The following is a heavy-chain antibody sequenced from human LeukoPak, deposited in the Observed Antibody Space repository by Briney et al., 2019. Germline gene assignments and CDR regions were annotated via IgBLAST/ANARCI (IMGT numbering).Heavy chain of an antibody. J-gene: IGHJ3*02. CDR1: AYTFTGYY. D-gene: IGHD3-10*01. CDR3: AKNIWFGESADGFNI. CDR2: INPNSGGT. Sequence: GASVKVSCKASAYTFTGYYMHWVRQAPGQGLEWMGWINPNSGGTNYAQKFQGRVTMTGDTSISTAYMELSRLRSDDTAVYYCAKNIWFGESADGFNIWGQGAMVTVSS. V-gene: IGHV1-2*02.